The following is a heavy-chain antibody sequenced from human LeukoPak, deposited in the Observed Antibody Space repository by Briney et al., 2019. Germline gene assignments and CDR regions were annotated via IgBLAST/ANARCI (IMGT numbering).Heavy chain of an antibody. CDR1: GGSISSYH. V-gene: IGHV4-59*08. Sequence: PSETLSLTCTVSGGSISSYHWSWIRQPPGKGLEWIGYIYYSGSTNYNPSLKSRVTISVDTSKNQFSLKLSSVTAADTAVYYCARNNPLYGMDVWGQGTTVTVSS. CDR3: ARNNPLYGMDV. J-gene: IGHJ6*02. D-gene: IGHD1/OR15-1a*01. CDR2: IYYSGST.